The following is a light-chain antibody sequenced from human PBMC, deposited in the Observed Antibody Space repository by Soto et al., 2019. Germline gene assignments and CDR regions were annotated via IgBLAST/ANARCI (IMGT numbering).Light chain of an antibody. CDR3: QQYSDWPIT. V-gene: IGKV3D-15*01. Sequence: PGAIVTLSCRASQSVSSSYLTWYQQKPGQAPRLLIYGASTRATSIPARFSGSGSGTDFTLTITSLQSDDFAVYFCQQYSDWPITFGQGTRLEIK. J-gene: IGKJ5*01. CDR1: QSVSSSY. CDR2: GAS.